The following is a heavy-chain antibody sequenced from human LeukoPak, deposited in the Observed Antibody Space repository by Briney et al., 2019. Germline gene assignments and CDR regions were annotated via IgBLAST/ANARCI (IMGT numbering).Heavy chain of an antibody. CDR2: INHSGST. J-gene: IGHJ4*02. CDR1: GGSFSGYY. V-gene: IGHV4-34*01. D-gene: IGHD6-13*01. CDR3: ARGVEAGIAAAGRRGFDY. Sequence: SETLSLTCAVYGGSFSGYYWSWIRQPPGKGLEWIGEINHSGSTNYNPSLKSRDTISVDTSKNQFSLKLSSVTAADTAVYYCARGVEAGIAAAGRRGFDYWGQGTLVTVSS.